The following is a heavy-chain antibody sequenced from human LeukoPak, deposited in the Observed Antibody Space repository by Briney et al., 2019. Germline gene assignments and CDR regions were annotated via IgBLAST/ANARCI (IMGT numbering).Heavy chain of an antibody. V-gene: IGHV4-61*01. D-gene: IGHD7-27*01. CDR3: ATQGNWGTYFFDY. J-gene: IGHJ4*02. CDR2: NSYSGSA. Sequence: SSETLSLTCTVSGGSVSSGNYYWTWIRQPPGKGLEWIGYNSYSGSANYNPSLKSRVTILLDTSKNQFSLKLSSVTAADTAVYFCATQGNWGTYFFDYWGQGTLVTVSS. CDR1: GGSVSSGNYY.